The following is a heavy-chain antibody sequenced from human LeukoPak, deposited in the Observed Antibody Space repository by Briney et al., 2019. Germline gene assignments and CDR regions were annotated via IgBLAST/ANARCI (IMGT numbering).Heavy chain of an antibody. J-gene: IGHJ4*02. CDR3: ARYFHD. Sequence: GGSLRLSCAASGFTFRSNAMNWVRQAPGRGLEGVSAISDTGGNTDYADSVRGRFTVSRDNSKNTLYLQMNSLRVEDTAVYYCARYFHDWGQGTLVTVSS. V-gene: IGHV3-23*01. CDR1: GFTFRSNA. CDR2: ISDTGGNT.